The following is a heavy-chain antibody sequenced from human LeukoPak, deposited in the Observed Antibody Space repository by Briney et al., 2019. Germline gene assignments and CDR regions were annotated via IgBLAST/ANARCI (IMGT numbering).Heavy chain of an antibody. CDR1: GFTFDDYA. V-gene: IGHV3-43*02. CDR2: ISGGGGSR. CDR3: AKGADPLTWRMTTVAGTRFDF. J-gene: IGHJ4*02. D-gene: IGHD6-19*01. Sequence: GGSLRLSCAVSGFTFDDYAMHWVRQAPGKGLEWVSLISGGGGSRYYAGSVKGRFTVSRDNSKNSLYLQMNRLRTEDTAFYYCAKGADPLTWRMTTVAGTRFDFWGQGTLVTVSS.